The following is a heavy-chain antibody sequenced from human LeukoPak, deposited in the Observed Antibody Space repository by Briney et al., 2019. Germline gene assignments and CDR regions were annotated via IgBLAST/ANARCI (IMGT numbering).Heavy chain of an antibody. CDR3: AKGAGTFGYGMDV. Sequence: PGGSLRLSCAASGFTFSSYGMHWVRQAPGKGLEWVAVISYDGSNKYYADSVKGRFTISRDNSKNTLYLQMNSPRAEDTAVYYCAKGAGTFGYGMDVWGQGTTVTVSS. V-gene: IGHV3-30*18. CDR1: GFTFSSYG. J-gene: IGHJ6*02. D-gene: IGHD1-1*01. CDR2: ISYDGSNK.